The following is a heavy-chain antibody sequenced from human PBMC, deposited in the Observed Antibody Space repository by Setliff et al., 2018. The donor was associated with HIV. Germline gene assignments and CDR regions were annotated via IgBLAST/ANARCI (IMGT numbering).Heavy chain of an antibody. J-gene: IGHJ4*02. CDR1: GDSIRSDFY. D-gene: IGHD3-22*01. Sequence: PSETLSLTCTVSGDSIRSDFYWGWFRQSPGKGLEWIATIYQTGSIYYNPSLQNRVTLLLDMSKNQFSLKLSSATAADTAVYYCARQAWHSGRNGYFVDYWGQGMLVTVSS. CDR2: IYQTGSI. V-gene: IGHV4-38-2*02. CDR3: ARQAWHSGRNGYFVDY.